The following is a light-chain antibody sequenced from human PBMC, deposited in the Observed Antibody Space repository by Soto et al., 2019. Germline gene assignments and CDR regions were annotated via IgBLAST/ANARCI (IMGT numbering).Light chain of an antibody. V-gene: IGKV2-40*01. J-gene: IGKJ4*01. CDR1: QSLLDSDDGNTY. CDR3: MQRIEFPSLT. Sequence: DIVMTQTPLSLPVTPGEPASISCRSSQSLLDSDDGNTYLDWYLQKPGQSPQLLIYTLSYRASGDPDRFSGSGSGTDFTLKISRVEAEDVGVYYCMQRIEFPSLTFGGGTKVEIK. CDR2: TLS.